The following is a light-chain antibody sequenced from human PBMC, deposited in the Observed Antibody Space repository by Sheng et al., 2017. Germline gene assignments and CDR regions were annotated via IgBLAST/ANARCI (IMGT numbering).Light chain of an antibody. CDR3: CSYAGSNTLI. CDR2: DVN. CDR1: NSGVESYNL. Sequence: QSALTQPASVSGSPGQSITISCTGTNSGVESYNLVSWYQQYPGKAPKLIIYDVNERPSGISNRFSGSKSGNAASLTISGLQSEDEADYYCCSYAGSNTLIFGTGTKVTVL. J-gene: IGLJ1*01. V-gene: IGLV2-23*02.